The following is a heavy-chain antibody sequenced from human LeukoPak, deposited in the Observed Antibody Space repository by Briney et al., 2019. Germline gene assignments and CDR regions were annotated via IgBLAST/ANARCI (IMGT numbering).Heavy chain of an antibody. D-gene: IGHD4-17*01. J-gene: IGHJ3*02. CDR2: IYWDDDK. CDR3: AYRSVTTRAFDI. V-gene: IGHV2-5*02. CDR1: GFSLSTSGVG. Sequence: SGPTLVDPTQPLTLTCTFSGFSLSTSGVGVGWIRQPPGKALEWLALIYWDDDKRYIPSLKSRLTITKETSKNQVVLTMTNMDPVDTATYYCAYRSVTTRAFDIWGQGTMVTVSS.